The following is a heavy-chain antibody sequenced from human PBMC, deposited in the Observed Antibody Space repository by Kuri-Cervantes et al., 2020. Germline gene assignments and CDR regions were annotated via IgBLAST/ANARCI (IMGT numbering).Heavy chain of an antibody. D-gene: IGHD2-21*02. Sequence: SETLSLTCTVSGGSISSGGYYWSWIRQHPGKGLEWIGYVYYSGSTYYNPSLKSRVTISVDTSKNQFSLKLSSVTPADTAVYYCARDFCGARKSGGDCIYWYFDVWGRGTLVTVSS. CDR1: GGSISSGGYY. CDR2: VYYSGST. J-gene: IGHJ2*01. CDR3: ARDFCGARKSGGDCIYWYFDV. V-gene: IGHV4-31*03.